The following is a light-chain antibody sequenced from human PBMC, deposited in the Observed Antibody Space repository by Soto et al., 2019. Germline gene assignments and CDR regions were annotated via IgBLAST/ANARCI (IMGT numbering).Light chain of an antibody. V-gene: IGKV3-20*01. CDR3: QQYGGSPYT. J-gene: IGKJ2*01. Sequence: EIVMTQSPGTLSLSPGETATLSCRASQSVSSNYVAWFHQKPGQAPRLLIYGASSRATGVPDRFSASGSGTDFTLTISRLEPEDFAVYYCQQYGGSPYTFGQGTKLEIK. CDR2: GAS. CDR1: QSVSSNY.